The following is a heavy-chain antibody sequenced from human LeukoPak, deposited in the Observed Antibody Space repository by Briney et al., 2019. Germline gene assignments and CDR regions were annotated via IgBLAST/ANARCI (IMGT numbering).Heavy chain of an antibody. J-gene: IGHJ3*02. CDR3: ARDYDPFPFDI. CDR1: GFAFSSYW. D-gene: IGHD5-12*01. CDR2: IKKDGSEK. Sequence: GGSLRLSCAASGFAFSSYWMTWVRQTPGKGLEWVANIKKDGSEKYYVDSVKGRFTISRDNAKSSLYLQMNRLTAEDTAVYYCARDYDPFPFDIWGQGTMVTVSS. V-gene: IGHV3-7*01.